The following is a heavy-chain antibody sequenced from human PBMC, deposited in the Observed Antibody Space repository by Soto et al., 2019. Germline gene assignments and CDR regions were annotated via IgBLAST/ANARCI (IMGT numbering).Heavy chain of an antibody. J-gene: IGHJ4*02. D-gene: IGHD3-22*01. Sequence: QVQLVESGGGVVQPGRSLRVSCAASGVTFSSYGMHWVRQAPGKGLEWVAVISYDGSNKHYADSVKGRFTISRDNSKNTLYLQMNSLGAEDTAVYYCAQDTYYYDRSGYYVCDYWGQGTLVTVSS. CDR1: GVTFSSYG. V-gene: IGHV3-30*18. CDR2: ISYDGSNK. CDR3: AQDTYYYDRSGYYVCDY.